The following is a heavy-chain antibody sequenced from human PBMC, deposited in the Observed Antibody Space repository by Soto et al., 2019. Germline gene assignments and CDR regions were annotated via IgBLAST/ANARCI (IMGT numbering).Heavy chain of an antibody. CDR2: IYYSGST. CDR1: GGSISSGDYY. CDR3: ARDPNYYGSGNEVWVHWFDP. V-gene: IGHV4-30-4*01. Sequence: QVQLQESGPGLVKPSQTLSLTCTVSGGSISSGDYYWSWIRQPPGKGLEWIGYIYYSGSTYYNPSLKSRVTISVDTSKNQFSLKLSSVTAADTAVYYCARDPNYYGSGNEVWVHWFDPWGQGTLVTVSS. D-gene: IGHD3-10*01. J-gene: IGHJ5*02.